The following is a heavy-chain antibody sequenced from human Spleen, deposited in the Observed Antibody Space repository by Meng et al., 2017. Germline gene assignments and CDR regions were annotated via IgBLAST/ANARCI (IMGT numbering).Heavy chain of an antibody. D-gene: IGHD3-16*02. CDR1: GGTFRIFG. Sequence: LVCCGGGLGMLGGSVRLVRLASGGTFRIFGMTWIRQAPGKGLEWVGRIKSKVDGGTTDFAAHVKGRFTISRDDAQNTLYLQMDSLETEDTAVYYCTTDLSFTEEGVITTWGQGTLVTVSS. J-gene: IGHJ5*02. CDR3: TTDLSFTEEGVITT. V-gene: IGHV3-15*01. CDR2: IKSKVDGGTT.